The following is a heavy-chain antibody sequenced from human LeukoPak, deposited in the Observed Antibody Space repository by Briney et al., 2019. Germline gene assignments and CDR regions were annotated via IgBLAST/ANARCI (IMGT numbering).Heavy chain of an antibody. Sequence: GGSLRLSCAVSGITLSNYGMTWVRQAPGKGLEWVAGISDTGGRTNYADSVKGRFTISRDNPKNTLYLQMNSLRAEDTAVFFCAKRGVVIRVILVGFHKEAYYFDSWGQGALVTVSS. CDR3: AKRGVVIRVILVGFHKEAYYFDS. D-gene: IGHD3-22*01. J-gene: IGHJ4*02. CDR2: ISDTGGRT. CDR1: GITLSNYG. V-gene: IGHV3-23*01.